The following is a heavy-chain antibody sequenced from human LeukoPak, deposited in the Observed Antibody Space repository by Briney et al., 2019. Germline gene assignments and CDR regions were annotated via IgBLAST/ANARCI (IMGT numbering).Heavy chain of an antibody. Sequence: SETLSLTCTVSGGSISSHYWSWIRQPPGKGLEWIGYINYSGSTNYNPSLKSRLTISVDTSKNQFSLKLSSVTAADTAVYYCARTPYRNYFDYWGQGTLVTVSS. CDR2: INYSGST. D-gene: IGHD3-16*01. CDR3: ARTPYRNYFDY. V-gene: IGHV4-59*11. J-gene: IGHJ4*02. CDR1: GGSISSHY.